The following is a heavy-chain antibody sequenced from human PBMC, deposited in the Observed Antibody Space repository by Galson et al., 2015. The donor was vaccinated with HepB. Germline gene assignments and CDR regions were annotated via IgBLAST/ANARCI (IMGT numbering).Heavy chain of an antibody. D-gene: IGHD1-26*01. CDR2: INPNSGGT. Sequence: SVKVSCKASGYTFTGYYMHWVRQAPGQGLEWMGWINPNSGGTNYAQKFQGRVTMTRDTSISTAYMELSRLRSDDTAVYYCAAGGSGSYLNFDYWGQGTLVTVSS. J-gene: IGHJ4*02. CDR1: GYTFTGYY. V-gene: IGHV1-2*02. CDR3: AAGGSGSYLNFDY.